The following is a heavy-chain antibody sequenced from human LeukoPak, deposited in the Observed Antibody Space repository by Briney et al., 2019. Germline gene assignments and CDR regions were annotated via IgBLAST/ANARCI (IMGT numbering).Heavy chain of an antibody. J-gene: IGHJ4*02. Sequence: SVKVSCKASGGTFSSYANSWVRQAPGQGLEWMGGIIPIFGTANYAQKFQGRVTITTAESTSTAYMELRSLRSEDTAVYYCAMCLGYGDYRYYFDYWGQGTLVTVSS. D-gene: IGHD4-17*01. CDR2: IIPIFGTA. CDR1: GGTFSSYA. V-gene: IGHV1-69*05. CDR3: AMCLGYGDYRYYFDY.